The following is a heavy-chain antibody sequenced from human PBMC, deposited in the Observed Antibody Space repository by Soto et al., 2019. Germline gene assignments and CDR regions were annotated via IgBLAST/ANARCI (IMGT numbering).Heavy chain of an antibody. CDR1: VFTFNIYG. Sequence: WGSLLVSCASSVFTFNIYGMHWVRQAPDKGLEWVALISYDGSNQYYADSVKGRFTISRDNSKNTLFLQMNSLRADDTAVYYCAKDQASGQGSFDSWGQGTLVTVSS. J-gene: IGHJ4*02. V-gene: IGHV3-30*18. CDR3: AKDQASGQGSFDS. CDR2: ISYDGSNQ.